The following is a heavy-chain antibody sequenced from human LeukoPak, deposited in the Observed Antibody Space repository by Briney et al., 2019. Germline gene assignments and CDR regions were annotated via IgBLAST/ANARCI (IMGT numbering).Heavy chain of an antibody. Sequence: PSETLSLTCAVYGGSFSGYYWSWIRQPPGKGLEWIGEINHSGSTNYNPSLKSRVTISVDTSKNQFSLKLSSVTAADTAVYYCARGRIQLWLRMKGQYYFDYWGQGTLVTVSS. CDR1: GGSFSGYY. CDR2: INHSGST. V-gene: IGHV4-34*01. D-gene: IGHD5-18*01. J-gene: IGHJ4*02. CDR3: ARGRIQLWLRMKGQYYFDY.